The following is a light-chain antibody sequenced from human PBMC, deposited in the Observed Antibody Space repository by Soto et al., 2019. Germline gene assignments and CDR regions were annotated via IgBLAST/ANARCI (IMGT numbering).Light chain of an antibody. CDR1: SSNIGNNA. Sequence: QSVLTQPPSVSEAPRQRVTISSSGSSSNIGNNAVNWYQQLPGKAPKLLIYYDDLLPSGVSDRFSGSKPGTSASLAISGLQAEDEADYYCAAWDDSLNGVVFGGGTKLTVL. V-gene: IGLV1-36*01. J-gene: IGLJ2*01. CDR2: YDD. CDR3: AAWDDSLNGVV.